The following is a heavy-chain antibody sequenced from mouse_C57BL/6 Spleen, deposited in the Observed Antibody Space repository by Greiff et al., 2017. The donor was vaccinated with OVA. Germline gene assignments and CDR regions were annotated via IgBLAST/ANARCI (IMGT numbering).Heavy chain of an antibody. CDR3: ARRATNAMDY. CDR1: GFTFSDYG. CDR2: ISSGSSTI. V-gene: IGHV5-17*01. Sequence: EVKVVESGGGLVKPGGSLKLSCAASGFTFSDYGMHWVRQAPEKGLEWVAYISSGSSTIYYADTVKGRFTLSRDNAKNTLFLQMTSLKSEDTAMYYCARRATNAMDYWGQGTSVTVSS. J-gene: IGHJ4*01. D-gene: IGHD1-1*01.